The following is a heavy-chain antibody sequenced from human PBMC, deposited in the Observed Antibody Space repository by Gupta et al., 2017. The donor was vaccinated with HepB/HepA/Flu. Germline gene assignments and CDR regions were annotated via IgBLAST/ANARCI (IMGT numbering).Heavy chain of an antibody. V-gene: IGHV3-33*01. Sequence: QVQLVESGGGVVQPGRSLRRPCAASGFTFSSYGMNWVRQAPGKGMAWVAVIWYDGSNKYYADSVKGRFTISRDNSKNTLYLQMNSLRAEDTAVYYCARDSRGGGFDYWGQGTLVTVSS. D-gene: IGHD2/OR15-2a*01. CDR3: ARDSRGGGFDY. CDR1: GFTFSSYG. CDR2: IWYDGSNK. J-gene: IGHJ4*02.